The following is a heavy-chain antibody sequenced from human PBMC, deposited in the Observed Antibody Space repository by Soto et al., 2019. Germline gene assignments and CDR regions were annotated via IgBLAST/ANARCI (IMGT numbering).Heavy chain of an antibody. V-gene: IGHV4-39*01. CDR2: IYYSGNT. Sequence: QLQLQESGPGLVKPSETLSLTCSVSSASLSSSTYYWSWIRQPPGRGPEWIGSIYYSGNTYYKPSLKSRVSISIDTSRNQFSLKLTSVTAADTGGYYCASSSPFHYWGPGILVTVSS. D-gene: IGHD6-6*01. CDR3: ASSSPFHY. CDR1: SASLSSSTYY. J-gene: IGHJ4*02.